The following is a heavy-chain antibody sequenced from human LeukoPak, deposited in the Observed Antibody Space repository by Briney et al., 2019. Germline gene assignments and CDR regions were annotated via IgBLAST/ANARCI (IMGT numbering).Heavy chain of an antibody. Sequence: SETLSLTCTVSGYSISIGYYWGWIRQPPGKGLEWIGYISYSGSTNYNPSLKSRVTVSLDTSKTQFSLRLSSVTAADTAVYYCAGGTSWYVLDVWGKGTTVTISA. CDR2: ISYSGST. V-gene: IGHV4-61*01. CDR1: GYSISIGYY. J-gene: IGHJ6*04. D-gene: IGHD2-2*01. CDR3: AGGTSWYVLDV.